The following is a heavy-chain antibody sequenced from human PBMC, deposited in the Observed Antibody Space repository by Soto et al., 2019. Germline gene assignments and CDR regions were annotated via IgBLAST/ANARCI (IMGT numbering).Heavy chain of an antibody. CDR1: GATISSGGFY. CDR3: ARDDSFYGEPGYGMNV. CDR2: IYYTGST. D-gene: IGHD4-17*01. Sequence: QVQLQESGPGLVEASQTLSLTCTVSGATISSGGFYWSWIRQRPGKGLEWIGHIYYTGSTYYNPSRNSRVTTSVDMSRNQFSLKLRSVTAADTAKYFCARDDSFYGEPGYGMNVWGQGTTVTVSS. J-gene: IGHJ6*02. V-gene: IGHV4-31*03.